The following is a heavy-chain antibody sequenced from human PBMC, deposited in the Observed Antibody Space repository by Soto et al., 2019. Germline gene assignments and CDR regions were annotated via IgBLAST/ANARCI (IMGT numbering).Heavy chain of an antibody. D-gene: IGHD2-15*01. V-gene: IGHV3-20*04. CDR1: GFTFDDYG. J-gene: IGHJ4*02. Sequence: EVQLVESGGGVVRPGGSLRLSCAASGFTFDDYGMSWVRQAPGKGLEWVSGINWNGGSTGYADSVKGRFTISRDNAKNSLYLQMNSLRAEDTALYYCARDIEYCRGGSCYSWAYFDYWGQGTLVTVSS. CDR2: INWNGGST. CDR3: ARDIEYCRGGSCYSWAYFDY.